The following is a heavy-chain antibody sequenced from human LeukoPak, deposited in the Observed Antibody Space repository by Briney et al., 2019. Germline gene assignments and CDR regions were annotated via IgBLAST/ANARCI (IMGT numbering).Heavy chain of an antibody. J-gene: IGHJ6*04. CDR2: MNPNNGNT. V-gene: IGHV1-8*01. Sequence: ASVKVSCKASGYTFTSYDIHRVRQATGQGLEWMGRMNPNNGNTGDAQKFQGRVTMTRDPSISTAYMELSSLRSEDTGVYFCARALAGTAELDVWGKGTTVTVSS. CDR3: ARALAGTAELDV. D-gene: IGHD1-1*01. CDR1: GYTFTSYD.